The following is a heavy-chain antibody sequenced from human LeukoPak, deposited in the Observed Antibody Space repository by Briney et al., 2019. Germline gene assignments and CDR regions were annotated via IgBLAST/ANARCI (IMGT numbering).Heavy chain of an antibody. V-gene: IGHV4-31*03. CDR2: IYYSGST. CDR1: GGSISSGGYY. J-gene: IGHJ2*01. CDR3: ARLEANCGGKTHWYFDL. D-gene: IGHD4-23*01. Sequence: PSETLSLTCTVSGGSISSGGYYWSWIRQHPGKGLEWIGYIYYSGSTYYNPSLKSRVTISVDTSKNQFSLKLSSVTAADTAIYYCARLEANCGGKTHWYFDLWGRGTLVTVSS.